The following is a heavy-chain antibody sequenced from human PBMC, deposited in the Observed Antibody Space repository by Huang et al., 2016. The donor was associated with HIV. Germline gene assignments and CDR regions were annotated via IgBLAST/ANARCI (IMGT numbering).Heavy chain of an antibody. J-gene: IGHJ3*02. Sequence: QVQLVESGAELKKPGASVRVSCKVSGYTVSELYLHWVRQAPEKGLEWMGGFEPEEGETNYAQRLQGRVTLTEDTSTDTAYMELSSPRPEDTAVYYCATSTPDVGAGVLRSAFDIWGQGTMVTVSS. D-gene: IGHD2-15*01. CDR1: GYTVSELY. V-gene: IGHV1-24*01. CDR2: FEPEEGET. CDR3: ATSTPDVGAGVLRSAFDI.